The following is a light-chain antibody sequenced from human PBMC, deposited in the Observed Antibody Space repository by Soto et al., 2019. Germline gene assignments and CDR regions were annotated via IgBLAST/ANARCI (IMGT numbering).Light chain of an antibody. CDR3: AAWDGSLNVVL. V-gene: IGLV1-44*01. J-gene: IGLJ2*01. CDR1: SSNIGSNT. Sequence: QSVLTQPPSASGTPGQRVTISCSGSSSNIGSNTVNWYQQLPGSAPKLLMYSTNQRPSGVADRFSGSKSGTSAALAISGLQSEDEADYYCAAWDGSLNVVLFGGGTKLTVL. CDR2: STN.